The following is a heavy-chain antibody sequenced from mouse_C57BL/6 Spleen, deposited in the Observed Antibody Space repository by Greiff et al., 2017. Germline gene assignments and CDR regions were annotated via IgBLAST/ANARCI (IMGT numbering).Heavy chain of an antibody. CDR3: ARLYGNYVWYFDV. J-gene: IGHJ1*03. D-gene: IGHD2-1*01. CDR2: IRNKANGYTT. V-gene: IGHV7-3*01. CDR1: GFTFTDYY. Sequence: EVMLVESGGGLVQPGGSLSLSCAASGFTFTDYYMSWVRQPPGKALEWLGFIRNKANGYTTEYSASVKGRFTISRDNYQSILYLQMNALRAEDSATYSCARLYGNYVWYFDVWGTGTTVTVSS.